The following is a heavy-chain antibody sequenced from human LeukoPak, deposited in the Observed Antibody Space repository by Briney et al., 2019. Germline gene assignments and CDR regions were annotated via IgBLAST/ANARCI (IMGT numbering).Heavy chain of an antibody. V-gene: IGHV4-4*07. CDR3: ARGYDSPYYYMDV. CDR1: GGSISSYY. CDR2: IYNSGST. J-gene: IGHJ6*03. Sequence: SETLSLTCTVSGGSISSYYWSWIRQSAGKGLEWIGRIYNSGSTNYNPSLKSRVTMSVDTSKNQFSLKLSSVTAADTAVYYCARGYDSPYYYMDVWGKGTTVTISS. D-gene: IGHD3-3*01.